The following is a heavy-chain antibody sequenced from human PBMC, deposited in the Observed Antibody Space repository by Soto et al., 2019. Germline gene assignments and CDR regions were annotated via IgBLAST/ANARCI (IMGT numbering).Heavy chain of an antibody. V-gene: IGHV4-59*08. J-gene: IGHJ4*02. D-gene: IGHD4-17*01. CDR1: GFSISSYS. CDR2: IYYSGST. CDR3: ARRYGPGFDY. Sequence: SATLSLTCTLAGFSISSYSWSWIRQPPGKGLEWIGYIYYSGSTNYNPSLKSRVTISVDTSKNQFSLKLSSVTAADTAVYYCARRYGPGFDYWGQGTLVTVS.